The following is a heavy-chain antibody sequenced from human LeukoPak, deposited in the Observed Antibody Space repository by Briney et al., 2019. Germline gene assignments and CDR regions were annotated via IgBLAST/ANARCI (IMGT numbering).Heavy chain of an antibody. Sequence: SETLSLTCAVSGASIASHSWWSWVRQPPVKGLAWIGEVYHSGGANYKPSLKSRVTISVDTSRNHFSLKLTSVTVADTAVYFCAYNRNFALDNWGQGTLVTVSS. CDR1: GASIASHSW. CDR2: VYHSGGA. CDR3: AYNRNFALDN. J-gene: IGHJ4*01. D-gene: IGHD1-14*01. V-gene: IGHV4/OR15-8*01.